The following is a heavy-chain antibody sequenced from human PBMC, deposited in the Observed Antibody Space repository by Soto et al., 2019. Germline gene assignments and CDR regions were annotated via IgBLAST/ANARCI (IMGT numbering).Heavy chain of an antibody. CDR2: IIPIFGTA. CDR1: GGTFSSYA. D-gene: IGHD3-9*01. Sequence: GASVKVSCRASGGTFSSYAISWVRQAPGQGLEWRGGIIPIFGTANYAQKFQGRVTITADESTSTAYMELSSLRSEDTAVYYCARGESLRYFDWLLMRFYYYGTDVWGQGTTVTVSS. J-gene: IGHJ6*02. V-gene: IGHV1-69*13. CDR3: ARGESLRYFDWLLMRFYYYGTDV.